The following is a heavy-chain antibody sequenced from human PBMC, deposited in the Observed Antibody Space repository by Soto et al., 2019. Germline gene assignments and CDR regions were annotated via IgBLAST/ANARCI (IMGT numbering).Heavy chain of an antibody. CDR3: ARRYSSGFDY. CDR2: IYYSGST. V-gene: IGHV4-59*01. Sequence: SETLSLTCTVSGGSISSYYWSWIRQPPGKGLEWIGYIYYSGSTNYNPSLKSRVTISVDTSKNQFSMKLSSVTAADTAVYYCARRYSSGFDYWGQGTLVTVSS. CDR1: GGSISSYY. D-gene: IGHD6-19*01. J-gene: IGHJ4*02.